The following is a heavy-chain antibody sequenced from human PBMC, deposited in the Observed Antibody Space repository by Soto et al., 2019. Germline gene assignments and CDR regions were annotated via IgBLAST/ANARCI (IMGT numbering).Heavy chain of an antibody. CDR3: AREGLMVDIVATTTTYYYYGMDV. D-gene: IGHD5-12*01. J-gene: IGHJ6*02. CDR2: INPSGGST. Sequence: ASVKVSCKASGYTFTSYYMHWVRQAPGQGLEWMGIINPSGGSTSYAQKFQGRVTMTRDTSTSTVYMELSSLRSEDTAVYYCAREGLMVDIVATTTTYYYYGMDVWG. V-gene: IGHV1-46*01. CDR1: GYTFTSYY.